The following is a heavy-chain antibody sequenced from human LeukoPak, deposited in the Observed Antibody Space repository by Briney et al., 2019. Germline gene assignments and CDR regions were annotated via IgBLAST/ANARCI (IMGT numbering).Heavy chain of an antibody. V-gene: IGHV3-15*01. CDR2: ILSKTDGGTT. Sequence: GGSLRLSCVASGFXFTNAWISWVRQAPGKGREWVGGILSKTDGGTTDYAAPVKVRFSISRDDSKNTLYLQMSSLKTEDTAVYYCNRALSYYGMDVWGQGTTVTVSS. J-gene: IGHJ6*02. CDR1: GFXFTNAW. D-gene: IGHD3-16*01. CDR3: NRALSYYGMDV.